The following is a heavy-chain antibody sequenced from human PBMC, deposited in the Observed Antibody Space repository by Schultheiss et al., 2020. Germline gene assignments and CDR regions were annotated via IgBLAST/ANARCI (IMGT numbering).Heavy chain of an antibody. CDR3: ARALYYYDSSDTSPFDY. Sequence: SVKVSCKASGGTFSSYAISWVRQAPGQGLEWMGGIIPIFGTANYAQKFQGRVTITADESTSTAYMELSSLRSEDTAVYYCARALYYYDSSDTSPFDYWGQGTLVTVSS. J-gene: IGHJ4*02. CDR1: GGTFSSYA. V-gene: IGHV1-69*13. CDR2: IIPIFGTA. D-gene: IGHD3-22*01.